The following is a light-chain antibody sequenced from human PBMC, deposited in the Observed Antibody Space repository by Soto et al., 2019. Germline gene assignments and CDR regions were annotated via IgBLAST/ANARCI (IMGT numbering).Light chain of an antibody. CDR3: SSYTTSSNYV. J-gene: IGLJ1*01. Sequence: QSALTQPASVSGSPGQSITISCTGTSSDVGSYNFVSWYQQLPGKAPKLMIYEVSNRPSGVSNRFSGSKSGNTASLTISGLQAEYEADYYCSSYTTSSNYVFGSGTKATVL. CDR1: SSDVGSYNF. V-gene: IGLV2-14*01. CDR2: EVS.